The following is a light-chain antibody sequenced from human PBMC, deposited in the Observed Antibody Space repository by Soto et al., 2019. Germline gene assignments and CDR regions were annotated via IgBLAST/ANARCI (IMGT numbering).Light chain of an antibody. V-gene: IGKV3-11*01. Sequence: EIVLTQSPVTLSLSPGERATLSCRASQSVSRYLTWYQQRPGQAPRLLIYDASNRATGIPARFSGSRSGTDFTLTFSSLEPEDFAVYYCHQRSQWPHTFGQGTKLEI. CDR1: QSVSRY. CDR2: DAS. J-gene: IGKJ2*01. CDR3: HQRSQWPHT.